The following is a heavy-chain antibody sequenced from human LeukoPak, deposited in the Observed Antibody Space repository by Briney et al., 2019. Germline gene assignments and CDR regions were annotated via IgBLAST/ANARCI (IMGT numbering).Heavy chain of an antibody. V-gene: IGHV3-30*18. Sequence: GGSLRLSCAASGFTFSSYGMHWVRQAPGKGLEWVAVISYDGSNKYYADSVKGRFTISRDNSKNTLYPQMNSLRAEDTAVYYCAKAFHYWGQGTLVTVSS. CDR3: AKAFHY. CDR2: ISYDGSNK. J-gene: IGHJ4*02. CDR1: GFTFSSYG.